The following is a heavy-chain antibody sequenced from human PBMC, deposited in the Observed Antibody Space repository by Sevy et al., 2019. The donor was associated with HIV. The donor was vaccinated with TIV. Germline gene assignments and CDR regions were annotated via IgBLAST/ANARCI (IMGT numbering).Heavy chain of an antibody. CDR2: IYYSGST. J-gene: IGHJ6*02. CDR1: GGSISSYY. V-gene: IGHV4-59*13. Sequence: SETLSLTCTVSGGSISSYYWSWIRQPPGKGLEWIGYIYYSGSTNYNPSLKSRVTISVDTSKNQFSLKLSSVTAADTAGYYCARINTYYDFWSGYYPGYYYYGMDVWGQGTTVTVSS. D-gene: IGHD3-3*01. CDR3: ARINTYYDFWSGYYPGYYYYGMDV.